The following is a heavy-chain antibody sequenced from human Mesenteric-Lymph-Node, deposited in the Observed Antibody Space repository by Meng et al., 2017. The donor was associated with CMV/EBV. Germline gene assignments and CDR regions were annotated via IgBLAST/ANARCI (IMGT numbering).Heavy chain of an antibody. D-gene: IGHD3-10*01. CDR3: ASSAGSYYSPKNIDS. V-gene: IGHV3-30*04. J-gene: IGHJ4*02. CDR2: ISYDGSNK. Sequence: GSLRLSCAASGFTFSSYAMHWVRQAPGKGLEWVAVISYDGSNKYYADSVKGRFTISRDNSKNTLYLQMNSLRDEDTAVYYCASSAGSYYSPKNIDSWGQGTLVTVSS. CDR1: GFTFSSYA.